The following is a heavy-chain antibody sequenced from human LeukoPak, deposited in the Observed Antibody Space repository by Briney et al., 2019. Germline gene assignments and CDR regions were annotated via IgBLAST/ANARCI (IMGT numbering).Heavy chain of an antibody. V-gene: IGHV3-53*01. D-gene: IGHD6-13*01. J-gene: IGHJ6*04. CDR1: GFTVSSNY. Sequence: TGGSLRLSCAASGFTVSSNYMSWVRQAPGKGLEWVSVIYSGGSTYYADSVKGRFTISRDNSKNTLHLQMNSLRAEDTAVYYCARDHRPAAAGTRRTDYYYYGMDVWGKGTTVTVSS. CDR2: IYSGGST. CDR3: ARDHRPAAAGTRRTDYYYYGMDV.